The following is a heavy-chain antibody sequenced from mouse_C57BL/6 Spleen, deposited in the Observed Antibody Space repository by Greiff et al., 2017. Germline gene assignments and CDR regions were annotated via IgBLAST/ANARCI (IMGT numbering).Heavy chain of an antibody. Sequence: EVQLVESGGDLVKPGGSLKLSCAASGFTFSSYGMSWVRQTPDKRLEWVATISSGGSYTYYPDSVKGRFTISRDNAKNTLYLQMSSLKSEDTAMYYCARGGSSPLYAMDYWGQGTSVTVSS. V-gene: IGHV5-6*01. D-gene: IGHD1-1*01. CDR2: ISSGGSYT. CDR3: ARGGSSPLYAMDY. CDR1: GFTFSSYG. J-gene: IGHJ4*01.